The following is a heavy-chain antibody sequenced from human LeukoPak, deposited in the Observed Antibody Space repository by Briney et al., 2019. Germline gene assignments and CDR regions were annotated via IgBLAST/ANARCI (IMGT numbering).Heavy chain of an antibody. J-gene: IGHJ4*02. Sequence: PGGSLRLSCAASGFTFSSYAMSWVRQAPGKGLEWVAFIRYDGSNKYYADSVKGRFTISRDNSKNTLYLQMNSLRAEDTAVYYCAKDTGGDSDYWGQGTLVTVSS. D-gene: IGHD3-3*01. V-gene: IGHV3-30*02. CDR2: IRYDGSNK. CDR3: AKDTGGDSDY. CDR1: GFTFSSYA.